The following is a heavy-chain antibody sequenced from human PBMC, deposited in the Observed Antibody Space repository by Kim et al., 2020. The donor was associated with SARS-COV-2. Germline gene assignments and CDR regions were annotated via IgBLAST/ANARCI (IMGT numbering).Heavy chain of an antibody. CDR1: GGTFSSYA. D-gene: IGHD6-19*01. Sequence: SVKVSCKASGGTFSSYAISWVRQAPGQGLEWMGGIIPIFGTANYAQKFQGRVTITADESTSTAYMELSSLRSEDTAVYYCAGTVAGTLTDGIWGQGTLVTVSP. V-gene: IGHV1-69*13. CDR2: IIPIFGTA. CDR3: AGTVAGTLTDGI. J-gene: IGHJ4*02.